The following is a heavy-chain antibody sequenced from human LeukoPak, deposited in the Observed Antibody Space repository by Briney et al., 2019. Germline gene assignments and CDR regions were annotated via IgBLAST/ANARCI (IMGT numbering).Heavy chain of an antibody. CDR1: GGTFSSYA. CDR2: IIPFFDSA. V-gene: IGHV1-69*13. J-gene: IGHJ4*02. CDR3: ARRYCSSTSCYEKQYYFDY. D-gene: IGHD2-2*01. Sequence: ASVKVSCKASGGTFSSYAISWVRQAPGQGLEWMGGIIPFFDSANYTQKFQGRVTITADESASTAYMELSSLRSEDTAVYYCARRYCSSTSCYEKQYYFDYWGQGTLVTVSS.